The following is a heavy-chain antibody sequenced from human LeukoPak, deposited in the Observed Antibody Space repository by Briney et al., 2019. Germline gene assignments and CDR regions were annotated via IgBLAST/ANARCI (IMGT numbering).Heavy chain of an antibody. Sequence: GGSLRLSCAASGFTFSSYEMNWVRQAPGKGLEWVSYISSSGSTIYYADSVKGRFTISRDNAKNSLYLQMNSLRAEDTAVYYCAKDFRAKSGSGSYGWFDPWGQGTLVTVSS. D-gene: IGHD3-10*01. J-gene: IGHJ5*02. CDR1: GFTFSSYE. CDR2: ISSSGSTI. V-gene: IGHV3-48*03. CDR3: AKDFRAKSGSGSYGWFDP.